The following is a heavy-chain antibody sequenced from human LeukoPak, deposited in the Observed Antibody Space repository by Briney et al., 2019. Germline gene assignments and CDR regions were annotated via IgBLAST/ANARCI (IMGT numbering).Heavy chain of an antibody. CDR1: GGTFSSYA. V-gene: IGHV1-69*06. J-gene: IGHJ4*02. D-gene: IGHD4-23*01. Sequence: ASVKVSCKASGGTFSSYAISWVRQAPGQGLEWMGGIIPIFGTANYAQKFQGRVTITADKSTSTAYMELSSLRSEDTAVYYCARGGNRFGDPLGYFDYWGQGTLVTVSS. CDR3: ARGGNRFGDPLGYFDY. CDR2: IIPIFGTA.